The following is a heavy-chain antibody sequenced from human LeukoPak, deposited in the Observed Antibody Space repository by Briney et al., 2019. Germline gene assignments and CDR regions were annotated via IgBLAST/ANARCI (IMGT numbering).Heavy chain of an antibody. CDR1: GDTFSSYA. Sequence: SVKVSCKAPGDTFSSYAFSSVPQAPGQGLEWIGGVIPVFRKRDYAQKLQGRVTIITDESTTTVYLELSSLRSDDTALYYCTRARFRVWGGNRPYFYYMDVWGEGTTVTVSS. V-gene: IGHV1-69*05. J-gene: IGHJ6*03. CDR2: VIPVFRKR. D-gene: IGHD3-10*01. CDR3: TRARFRVWGGNRPYFYYMDV.